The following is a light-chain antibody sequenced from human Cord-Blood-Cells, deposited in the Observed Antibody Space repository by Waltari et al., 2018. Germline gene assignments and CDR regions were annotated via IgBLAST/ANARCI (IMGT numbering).Light chain of an antibody. CDR3: NTRDISGNHQVV. J-gene: IGLJ2*01. V-gene: IGLV3-19*01. CDR2: GKN. Sequence: SSELTPDPAVSVALGQTVRITCQGDRLRSYYASWYQQKPGHAPVLLIYGKNNQPSGIPDRLSSSSSGNTTSFTITGAQTEDEADYYCNTRDISGNHQVVFGGGTKLTDL. CDR1: RLRSYY.